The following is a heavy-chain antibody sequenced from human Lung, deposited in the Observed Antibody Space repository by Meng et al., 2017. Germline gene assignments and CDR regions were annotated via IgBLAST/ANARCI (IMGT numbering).Heavy chain of an antibody. Sequence: QGRSQHGVPGLLKPSETLSLTCVVSGGSFSDYYWSWIRQPPGKGLEWIGEINHSGSTNYNPSLESRATISVDTSQNNLSLKLSSVTAADSAVYYCARGPTTMAHDFDYWGQGTLVTVSS. J-gene: IGHJ4*02. CDR2: INHSGST. D-gene: IGHD4-11*01. CDR1: GGSFSDYY. V-gene: IGHV4-34*01. CDR3: ARGPTTMAHDFDY.